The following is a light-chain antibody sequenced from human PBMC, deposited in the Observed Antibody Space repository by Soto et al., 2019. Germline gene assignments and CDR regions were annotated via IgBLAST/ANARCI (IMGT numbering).Light chain of an antibody. V-gene: IGKV3-11*01. CDR3: QQRNIWPPVN. CDR1: PSVTNF. CDR2: GAF. Sequence: EIVLTQSPATLSFSPGERETLSCRSSPSVTNFLAWYQQKPGQAPRLLIYGAFNRATGIPARFSGSGSGTDFTLTISSLEPEDSAIYYCQQRNIWPPVNFGQGTRLEIK. J-gene: IGKJ5*01.